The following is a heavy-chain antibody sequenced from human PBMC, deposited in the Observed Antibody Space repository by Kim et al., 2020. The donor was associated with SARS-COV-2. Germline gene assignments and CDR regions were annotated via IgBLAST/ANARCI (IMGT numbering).Heavy chain of an antibody. CDR2: INHSGST. D-gene: IGHD5-18*01. CDR1: GGSFSGYY. Sequence: SETLSLTCAVYGGSFSGYYWSWIRQPPGKGLEWIGEINHSGSTNYNPSLKSRVTISVDTSKNQFSLKLSSVTAADTAVYYCARARGYSYRHAFDIWGHGTMVTVSS. J-gene: IGHJ3*02. CDR3: ARARGYSYRHAFDI. V-gene: IGHV4-34*01.